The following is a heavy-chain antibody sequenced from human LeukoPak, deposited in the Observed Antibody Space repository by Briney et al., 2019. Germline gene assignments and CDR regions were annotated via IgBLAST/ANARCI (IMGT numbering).Heavy chain of an antibody. CDR1: GGSISSYY. V-gene: IGHV4-59*01. D-gene: IGHD1-26*01. CDR3: ARDREQVSGSYHYYYYYMDV. Sequence: SETLSLTCTVCGGSISSYYWSWIRQPPGKGLEWIGYIYYSGSTNYNPSLKSRVTISVDTSKNQFSMKLSSVTAADTAVYYCARDREQVSGSYHYYYYYMDVWGKGTTVTVSS. CDR2: IYYSGST. J-gene: IGHJ6*03.